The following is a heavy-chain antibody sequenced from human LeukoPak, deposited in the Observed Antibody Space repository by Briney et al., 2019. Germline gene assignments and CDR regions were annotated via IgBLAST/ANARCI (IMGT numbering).Heavy chain of an antibody. CDR1: GYTFTSYD. J-gene: IGHJ4*02. Sequence: ASVKVSCKASGYTFTSYDINWVRQAAGQGLEWMGKVDPNTGNTAYSQKFQGRVTMTRSTSITTAYMELSSLRSEDTAVYYCARNYYDSSGLLLWGLGTLVTVSS. D-gene: IGHD3-22*01. CDR3: ARNYYDSSGLLL. CDR2: VDPNTGNT. V-gene: IGHV1-8*01.